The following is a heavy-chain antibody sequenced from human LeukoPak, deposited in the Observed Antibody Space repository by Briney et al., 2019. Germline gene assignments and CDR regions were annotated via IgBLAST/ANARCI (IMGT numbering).Heavy chain of an antibody. CDR1: GGSISGYY. Sequence: SETLSLTCTVSGGSISGYYCSWIRQPPGKGLEWIASIYYSGSTYYNPSLKSRVTISVDTSKNQFSLKLSSVTAADTAVYYCASPRYCSGGSCYAGGLAFDIWGQGTMVTVSS. D-gene: IGHD2-15*01. CDR2: IYYSGST. V-gene: IGHV4-39*01. CDR3: ASPRYCSGGSCYAGGLAFDI. J-gene: IGHJ3*02.